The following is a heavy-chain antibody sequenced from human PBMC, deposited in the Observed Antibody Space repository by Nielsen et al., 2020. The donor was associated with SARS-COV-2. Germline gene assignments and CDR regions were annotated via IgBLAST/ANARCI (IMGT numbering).Heavy chain of an antibody. CDR3: ARGGRITFGGADDAFDI. CDR2: IYHSGRT. D-gene: IGHD3-16*01. V-gene: IGHV4-30-2*01. J-gene: IGHJ3*02. Sequence: SETLSLTCAVSGGSISSGGYCWSWIRQPPGKGLEWIGYIYHSGRTYYNPSLKSRVTISVDRSKNQFSLKLSSVTAADTAVYYCARGGRITFGGADDAFDIWGQGTMVTVSS. CDR1: GGSISSGGYC.